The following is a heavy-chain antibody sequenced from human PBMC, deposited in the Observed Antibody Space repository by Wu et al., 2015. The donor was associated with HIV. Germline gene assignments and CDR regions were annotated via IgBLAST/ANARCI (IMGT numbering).Heavy chain of an antibody. CDR3: ARGQLWAILEWLDY. V-gene: IGHV1-18*01. D-gene: IGHD3-3*01. CDR2: ISAYNGDT. J-gene: IGHJ4*02. CDR1: GYTFTNYA. Sequence: QVQLVQSGAEVKKPGASVKVSCKASGYTFTNYAITWVRQAPGQGLEWMGWISAYNGDTNYAQDLQGRVTMTTGTSTSTAYMELRSLRSDDTAVYYCARGQLWAILEWLDYWGQGTPVTVSS.